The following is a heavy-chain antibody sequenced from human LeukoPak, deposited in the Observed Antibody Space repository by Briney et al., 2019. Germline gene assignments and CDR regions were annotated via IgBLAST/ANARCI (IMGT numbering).Heavy chain of an antibody. D-gene: IGHD5-12*01. CDR2: IYYSGST. V-gene: IGHV4-31*03. Sequence: SETLSLTCTVSGRSISSGGYYWSWIRQHPGKGLEWIGYIYYSGSTYYNLSLKSRVTISVDTSKNQFSLKLSSVTAADTAVDYCARNIVDGADYYYYGMDVWGQGTTVTVSS. CDR3: ARNIVDGADYYYYGMDV. J-gene: IGHJ6*02. CDR1: GRSISSGGYY.